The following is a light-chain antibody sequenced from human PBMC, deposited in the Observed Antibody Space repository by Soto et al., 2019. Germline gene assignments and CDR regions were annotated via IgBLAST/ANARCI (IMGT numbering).Light chain of an antibody. CDR1: SANIGAGYD. CDR2: GNS. J-gene: IGLJ2*01. Sequence: QSVLTQPPSVSGAPGQRVTISCTGSSANIGAGYDVHWYQQLPGTAPKLLIYGNSNRPSGVPDRFSGSKSGTSASLAITGLQAEDEADYYCQSYDSRLSGRDVVFGGGTKLTVL. V-gene: IGLV1-40*01. CDR3: QSYDSRLSGRDVV.